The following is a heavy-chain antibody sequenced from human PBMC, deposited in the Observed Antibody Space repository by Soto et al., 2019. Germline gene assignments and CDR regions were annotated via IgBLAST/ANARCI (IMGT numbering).Heavy chain of an antibody. CDR1: GDSISSGYY. CDR3: ARVRDWFDP. CDR2: IDHSGYT. J-gene: IGHJ5*02. D-gene: IGHD3-3*01. Sequence: SETLSLTCAVSGDSISSGYYWNWIRQPPGKGLEWIGEIDHSGYTNYNPSLKSRVTISVDTSKNQFSLRLTSVTAADTAVYYCARVRDWFDPWGQGTLVTVSS. V-gene: IGHV4-34*01.